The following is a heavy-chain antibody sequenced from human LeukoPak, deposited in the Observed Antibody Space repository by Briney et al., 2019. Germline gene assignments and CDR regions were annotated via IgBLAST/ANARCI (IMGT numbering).Heavy chain of an antibody. CDR2: INSDGSDT. CDR3: ARGGYHHGFDI. V-gene: IGHV3-74*01. Sequence: PGGSLRLYCAASGFTFNSYWFHWVRQAPGKGLVWVSRINSDGSDTIYADSVKGRFTISRDNAKSTVYLQMNSLKAEDTAVYYCARGGYHHGFDIWGQGTMVTVSS. J-gene: IGHJ3*02. CDR1: GFTFNSYW. D-gene: IGHD2-15*01.